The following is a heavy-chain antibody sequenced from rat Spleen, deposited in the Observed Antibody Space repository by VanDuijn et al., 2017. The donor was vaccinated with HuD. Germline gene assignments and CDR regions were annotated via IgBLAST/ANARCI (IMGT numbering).Heavy chain of an antibody. CDR2: VSSGGNT. J-gene: IGHJ2*01. CDR3: TRSLYSSPLLDH. V-gene: IGHV2-6*01. D-gene: IGHD1-2*01. Sequence: QVPLKESGPGLVQPSQTLSLTCTVSGFSLTSYHVSWVRQPPGEGLEWIAAVSSGGNTYYDSTLKSRLSISRDTSKSQIFLKMNSLQTEDTATYYCTRSLYSSPLLDHWGQGVMVTVSS. CDR1: GFSLTSYH.